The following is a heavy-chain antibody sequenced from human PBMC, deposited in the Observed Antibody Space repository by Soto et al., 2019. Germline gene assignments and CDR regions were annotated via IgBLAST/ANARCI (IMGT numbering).Heavy chain of an antibody. D-gene: IGHD2-21*02. Sequence: SETLSLTCAVSGGSISSGGYSWSWIRQPPGKGLEWIGYIYHSGSTYYNPSLKSRVTISVDRSKNRFSLSLTSVTAADTAVYYCARATAAADAIVYGLDVWGQGTAVTVSS. CDR3: ARATAAADAIVYGLDV. CDR1: GGSISSGGYS. V-gene: IGHV4-30-2*01. J-gene: IGHJ6*02. CDR2: IYHSGST.